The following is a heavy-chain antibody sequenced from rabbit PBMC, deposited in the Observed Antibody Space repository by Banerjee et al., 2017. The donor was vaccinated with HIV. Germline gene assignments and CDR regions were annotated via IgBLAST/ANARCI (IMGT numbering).Heavy chain of an antibody. Sequence: QELLEESGGGLVTPAGFLTLSCTASGFSFSNNYMMCWLRQGPGKGLEWIACINTSSGNTVYASWAKGRFTISRSTSLNTVELKMTSLTVADTASYFCGRDRDGDAGYGSLALWGQGTLVTVS. CDR3: GRDRDGDAGYGSLAL. D-gene: IGHD6-1*01. J-gene: IGHJ3*01. CDR1: GFSFSNNYM. CDR2: INTSSGNT. V-gene: IGHV1S43*01.